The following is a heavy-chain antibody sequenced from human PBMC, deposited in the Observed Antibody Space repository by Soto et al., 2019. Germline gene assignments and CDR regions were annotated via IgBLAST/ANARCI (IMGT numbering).Heavy chain of an antibody. J-gene: IGHJ4*02. Sequence: VGSLRLSCAASGFSFSAYSMNWVRQAPGKGLEWIAYTSTSSTTKYYADSVRGRFSISRDNANDLLYLDMDKLRDEDTGIYYCAGSYSSGNWYFDYWGLGTPVTVSS. D-gene: IGHD3-10*01. CDR1: GFSFSAYS. CDR2: TSTSSTTK. V-gene: IGHV3-48*02. CDR3: AGSYSSGNWYFDY.